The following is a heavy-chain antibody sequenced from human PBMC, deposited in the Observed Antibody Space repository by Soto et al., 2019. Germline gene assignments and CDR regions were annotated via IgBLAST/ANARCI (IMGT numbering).Heavy chain of an antibody. V-gene: IGHV3-33*01. CDR1: GFTFSSYG. CDR3: ATDRHSSSWYYFDY. CDR2: IWNDGSNK. J-gene: IGHJ4*02. D-gene: IGHD6-13*01. Sequence: QVQLVESGGGVVQPGRSLRLSCAASGFTFSSYGMHWVRQAPGKGLEWVAVIWNDGSNKYYADSVKGRFTISKDNSKNTLYPQMNILSAEDTAVYYCATDRHSSSWYYFDYWGQGALDTVSS.